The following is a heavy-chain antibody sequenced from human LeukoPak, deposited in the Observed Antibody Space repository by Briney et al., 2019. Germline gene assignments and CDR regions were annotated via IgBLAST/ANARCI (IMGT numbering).Heavy chain of an antibody. CDR3: ATEGLGYDSSGYRDY. V-gene: IGHV4-61*02. CDR2: IYTSGST. Sequence: SETLSLTCTVSGGSISSGSYYWSWIRQPAGKGLEWIGRIYTSGSTDYNPSLKSRFTISVDTSKNQFSLKLSSVTAADTAVYYCATEGLGYDSSGYRDYWGQGTLVTVSS. CDR1: GGSISSGSYY. J-gene: IGHJ4*02. D-gene: IGHD3-22*01.